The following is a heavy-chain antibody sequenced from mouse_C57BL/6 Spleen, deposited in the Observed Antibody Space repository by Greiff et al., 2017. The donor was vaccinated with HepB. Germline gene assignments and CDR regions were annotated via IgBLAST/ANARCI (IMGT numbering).Heavy chain of an antibody. CDR1: GFTFTDYY. J-gene: IGHJ4*01. V-gene: IGHV7-3*01. Sequence: DVQLVESGGGLVQPGGSLSLSCAASGFTFTDYYMSWVRQPPGKALEWLGFIRNKANGYTTEYSASVKGRFTISRDNSQSILYLHMNALRAEDSATYYCARNAYYSSPLDYAMDYWGQGTSVTVSS. CDR3: ARNAYYSSPLDYAMDY. CDR2: IRNKANGYTT. D-gene: IGHD2-5*01.